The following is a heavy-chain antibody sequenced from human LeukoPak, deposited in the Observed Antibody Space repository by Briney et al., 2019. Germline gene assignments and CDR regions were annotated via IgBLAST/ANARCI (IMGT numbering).Heavy chain of an antibody. Sequence: GASVKVSCKASGYTFTSYGISWVRQAPGQGLEWMGGIIPIFGTANYAQKFQGRVTITADESTSTAYMELSSLRSEDTAVYYCARGRRGDYCSGGSCYSGRFDPWGQGTLVTVSS. J-gene: IGHJ5*02. CDR2: IIPIFGTA. V-gene: IGHV1-69*13. CDR3: ARGRRGDYCSGGSCYSGRFDP. CDR1: GYTFTSYG. D-gene: IGHD2-15*01.